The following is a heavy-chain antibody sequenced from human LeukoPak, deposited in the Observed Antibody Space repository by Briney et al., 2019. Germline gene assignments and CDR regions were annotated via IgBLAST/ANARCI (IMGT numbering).Heavy chain of an antibody. CDR3: ARPYSSSGLSYFDY. V-gene: IGHV4-61*05. Sequence: SETLSLTCTVSGGSISSSSYYWGWIRQPPGKGLEWIGYIYYTGNTNYNPSLKSRVTISLDTSKNQFSLKMSSVAAADTAVYYCARPYSSSGLSYFDYWGQGTLVTVSS. CDR2: IYYTGNT. CDR1: GGSISSSSYY. D-gene: IGHD6-6*01. J-gene: IGHJ4*02.